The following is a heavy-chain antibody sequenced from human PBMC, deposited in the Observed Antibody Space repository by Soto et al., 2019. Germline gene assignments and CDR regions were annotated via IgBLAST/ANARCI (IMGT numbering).Heavy chain of an antibody. J-gene: IGHJ6*02. Sequence: VQLVESGGDLVQPGGSLRLSCAASGFTFSSHWMSWVRQAPGKGLEWVANIKQDGSEKFYVDSVKGRFTISRDNAKNSLYLQMSSLRAEDTAVYYCTRGTELVYCTSTSCPGMDVWGQGTTVTVSS. CDR2: IKQDGSEK. V-gene: IGHV3-7*03. D-gene: IGHD2-2*01. CDR3: TRGTELVYCTSTSCPGMDV. CDR1: GFTFSSHW.